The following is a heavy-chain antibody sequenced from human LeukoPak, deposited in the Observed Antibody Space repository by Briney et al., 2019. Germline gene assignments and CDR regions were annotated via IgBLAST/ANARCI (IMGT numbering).Heavy chain of an antibody. V-gene: IGHV4-61*02. J-gene: IGHJ6*03. CDR1: GGSISSGSYY. Sequence: SQTLSLTCTVSGGSISSGSYYWSWIRQPAGKGLEWIGRIYTSGSTNYNPSLKSRVTISVGTSKNQFSLKLSSVTAADTAVYYCAREEDYYYYMDVWGKGTTVTVSS. CDR3: AREEDYYYYMDV. CDR2: IYTSGST.